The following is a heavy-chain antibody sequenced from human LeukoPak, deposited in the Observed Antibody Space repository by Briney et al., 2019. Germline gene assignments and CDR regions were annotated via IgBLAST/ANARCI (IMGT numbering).Heavy chain of an antibody. D-gene: IGHD5-18*01. CDR2: IYISETT. CDR1: GGSISSYY. CDR3: ARGLGYSYGLTNLDY. Sequence: PSETLSLTCTVSGGSISSYYWSWIRQPAGKGLEWIGRIYISETTIYNPSLRSRVTMSVDTSKNQFSLKLSSVTAADTAVYYCARGLGYSYGLTNLDYWGQGTLVTVSS. V-gene: IGHV4-4*07. J-gene: IGHJ4*02.